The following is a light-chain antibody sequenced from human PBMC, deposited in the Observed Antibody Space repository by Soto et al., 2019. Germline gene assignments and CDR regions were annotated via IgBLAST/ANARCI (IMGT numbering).Light chain of an antibody. CDR3: QTWGTGIVV. J-gene: IGLJ2*01. CDR1: SGHSDYA. V-gene: IGLV4-69*01. Sequence: QLVLTQSPSASASLGASVKLTCILSSGHSDYAIAWHRQQPEKGPRFLMKLNSAGGYSRGDGIPDRFSGSRSGAERYLTISSLQSADEADYFCQTWGTGIVVFGGGTKLTVL. CDR2: LNSAGGY.